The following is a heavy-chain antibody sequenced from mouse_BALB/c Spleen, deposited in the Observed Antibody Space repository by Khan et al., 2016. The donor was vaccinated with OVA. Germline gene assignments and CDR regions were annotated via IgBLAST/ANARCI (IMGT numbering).Heavy chain of an antibody. J-gene: IGHJ4*01. CDR2: IAPANDNT. CDR3: GLIYNCSGSN. Sequence: VQLQQSGAEFVKPGASVKLSCSASGFNFKDSYMNWIKQRPEQGLAWIGGIAPANDNTKFYQKFKGKATITSAKSSNTAYLPLSSLTSEDTAVFICGLIYNCSGSNWVKVTSVT. D-gene: IGHD1-3*01. V-gene: IGHV14-3*02. CDR1: GFNFKDSY.